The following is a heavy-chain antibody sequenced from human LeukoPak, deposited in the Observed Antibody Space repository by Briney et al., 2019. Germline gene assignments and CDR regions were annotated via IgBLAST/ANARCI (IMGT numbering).Heavy chain of an antibody. J-gene: IGHJ5*02. V-gene: IGHV3-23*01. D-gene: IGHD5-24*01. CDR2: ISGSGIST. Sequence: GGSLRLSCAASGFTFSSYSMNWVRQAPGKGLEWVSAISGSGISTYYADSVKGRFTISRDNSKNTLYLQMNSLRAEDTAVYYCARDRLHNNHWGQGTLVTVSS. CDR3: ARDRLHNNH. CDR1: GFTFSSYS.